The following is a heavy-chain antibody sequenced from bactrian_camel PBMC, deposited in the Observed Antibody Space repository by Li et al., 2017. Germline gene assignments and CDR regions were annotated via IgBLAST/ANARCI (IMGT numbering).Heavy chain of an antibody. J-gene: IGHJ4*01. V-gene: IGHV3S53*01. Sequence: HVQLVESGGGSVQAGGSLRLSCYISGYATSSKCVAWFRQAPGNEREGIAVINRRGTIRYADFVTGRFTISRDGAKNTLYLQMNSLKPEDTAMSYCAADRSRMTTMQTLGFTPRYWGQGTQVTVS. CDR3: AADRSRMTTMQTLGFTPRY. CDR2: INRRGTI. CDR1: GYATSSKC. D-gene: IGHD3*01.